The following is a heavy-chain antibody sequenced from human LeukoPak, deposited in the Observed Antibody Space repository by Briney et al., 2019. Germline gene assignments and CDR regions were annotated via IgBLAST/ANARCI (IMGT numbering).Heavy chain of an antibody. CDR1: GFTFDDYA. Sequence: DRSLRLSCAASGFTFDDYAMHWVRQAPGKGLEWVSGISWNSGSIGYADSVKGRFTISRDNAKNSLYLQMNSLRAEDTALYYCAKGGGRIAVAGTPFDYWGQGTLVTVSS. J-gene: IGHJ4*02. CDR2: ISWNSGSI. V-gene: IGHV3-9*01. CDR3: AKGGGRIAVAGTPFDY. D-gene: IGHD6-19*01.